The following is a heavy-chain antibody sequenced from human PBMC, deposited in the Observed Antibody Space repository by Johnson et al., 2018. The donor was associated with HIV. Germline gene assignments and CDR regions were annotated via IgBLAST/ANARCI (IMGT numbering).Heavy chain of an antibody. D-gene: IGHD6-19*01. CDR3: AKVFKVRVAGAFDI. Sequence: EVQLVESGGGVVRPGGSLRLSCAASGFTFYDYGMSWVRQAPGKGLEWVANIKQDGREKYYVDSGKGRFTISRDNAKNSLYLQVNSLRADDTALYYCAKVFKVRVAGAFDIWGQGTMVTVSS. J-gene: IGHJ3*02. CDR2: IKQDGREK. V-gene: IGHV3-7*03. CDR1: GFTFYDYG.